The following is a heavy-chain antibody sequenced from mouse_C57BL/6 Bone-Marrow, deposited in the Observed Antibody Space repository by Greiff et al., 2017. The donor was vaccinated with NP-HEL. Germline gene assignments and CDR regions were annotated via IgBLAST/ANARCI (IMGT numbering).Heavy chain of an antibody. CDR1: GFTFSSYG. V-gene: IGHV5-6*01. CDR3: ARVAEGYAMDY. CDR2: ISSGGSYT. Sequence: EVKLQESGGDLVKPGGSLKLSCAASGFTFSSYGMSWVRQTPDKRLEWVATISSGGSYTYYPDSVKGRFTISRDNAKNTLYLQMSSLKSEDTAMYYCARVAEGYAMDYWGQGTSVTVSS. D-gene: IGHD1-1*01. J-gene: IGHJ4*01.